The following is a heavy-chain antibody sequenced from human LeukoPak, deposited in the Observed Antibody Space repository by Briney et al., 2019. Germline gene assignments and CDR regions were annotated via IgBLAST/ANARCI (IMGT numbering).Heavy chain of an antibody. V-gene: IGHV3-13*01. CDR1: GFTFSSYD. CDR2: IGTAGDT. D-gene: IGHD5-18*01. J-gene: IGHJ6*02. Sequence: GGPLRLSCAASGFTFSSYDMHWVRQATGKGLEWVSAIGTAGDTYYPGSVKGRFTISRDNSKNTLYLQMNSLRAEDTAVYYCAKDTWIQLPYGMDVWGQGTTVTVSS. CDR3: AKDTWIQLPYGMDV.